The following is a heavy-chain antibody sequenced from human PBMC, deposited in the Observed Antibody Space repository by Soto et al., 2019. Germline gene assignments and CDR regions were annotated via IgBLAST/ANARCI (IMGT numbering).Heavy chain of an antibody. CDR1: GFTFSSYA. CDR2: ISGSVGST. J-gene: IGHJ4*02. CDR3: AQTYYDYVWGSYPSQF. Sequence: GGSLRLSCAASGFTFSSYAMSWVRQAPGKGLEWVSAISGSVGSTYYADSVKGRFTISGDNSKNTLYLQMNSLRAEDTAVYYCAQTYYDYVWGSYPSQFWGQGTLVTLSS. V-gene: IGHV3-23*01. D-gene: IGHD3-16*01.